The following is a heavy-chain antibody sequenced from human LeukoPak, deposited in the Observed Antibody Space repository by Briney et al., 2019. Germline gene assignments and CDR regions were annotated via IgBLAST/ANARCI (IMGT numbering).Heavy chain of an antibody. CDR3: ARRDYDSSGYYMDV. CDR2: ISSSSSTI. Sequence: GGSLRLSCAASGFILSHYSMNWVRQAPGKGLEWVSYISSSSSTIYYADSVKGRFTISRDNAKNSLYLQMNSLRAEDTAVYYCARRDYDSSGYYMDVWGKGTTVTISS. V-gene: IGHV3-48*01. CDR1: GFILSHYS. J-gene: IGHJ6*03. D-gene: IGHD3-22*01.